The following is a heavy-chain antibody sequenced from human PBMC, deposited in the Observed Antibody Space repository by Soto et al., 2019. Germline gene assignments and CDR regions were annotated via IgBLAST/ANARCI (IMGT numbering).Heavy chain of an antibody. CDR3: AKASGIVVEPLY. J-gene: IGHJ4*02. CDR2: ISGSGGST. V-gene: IGHV3-23*01. Sequence: GGSLRLSCAASGFTFSSYAMSWVRQAPGKGLEWVSAISGSGGSTYYADSVKGRFTISRANSKKTLYLQMNSLRAEDTAVYYCAKASGIVVEPLYWGQGTLVTVSS. D-gene: IGHD3-22*01. CDR1: GFTFSSYA.